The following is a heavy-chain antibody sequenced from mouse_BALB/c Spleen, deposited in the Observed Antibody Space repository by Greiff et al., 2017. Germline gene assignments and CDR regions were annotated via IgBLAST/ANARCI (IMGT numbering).Heavy chain of an antibody. CDR2: IDPANGNT. D-gene: IGHD1-1*01. Sequence: VQLQQSGAELVKPGASVKLSCTASGFNIKDTYMHWVKQRPEQGLEWIGRIDPANGNTKYDPKFQGKATITADTSSNTAYLQLSSLTSEDTAVYYCASPYYYGSSYYFDYWGQGTTLTVSS. J-gene: IGHJ2*01. CDR3: ASPYYYGSSYYFDY. V-gene: IGHV14-3*02. CDR1: GFNIKDTY.